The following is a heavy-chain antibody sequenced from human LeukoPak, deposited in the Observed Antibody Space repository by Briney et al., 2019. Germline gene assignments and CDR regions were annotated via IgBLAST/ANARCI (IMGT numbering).Heavy chain of an antibody. J-gene: IGHJ5*02. CDR3: ARHSSTGGIDCLDP. CDR1: GGSISGSY. V-gene: IGHV4-59*08. CDR2: IYYSGSS. D-gene: IGHD2-21*02. Sequence: SETLSLTCTVSGGSISGSYWSWLRQPPGKGLEWIGYIYYSGSSNSNPSLKSRVTISVDTSKNQFSLKLRSVTAADTAVYYCARHSSTGGIDCLDPWGQGTLVTVSS.